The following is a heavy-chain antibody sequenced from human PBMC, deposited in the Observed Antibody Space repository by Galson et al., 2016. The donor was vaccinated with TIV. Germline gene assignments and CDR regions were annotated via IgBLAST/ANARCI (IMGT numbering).Heavy chain of an antibody. V-gene: IGHV1-69*13. D-gene: IGHD4/OR15-4a*01. J-gene: IGHJ2*01. CDR2: IIPKYGVP. CDR3: ARGGSLTTNWYFDL. Sequence: SVKVSCEVSGSNFSGTAISWVRQAPGQGLEWMGGIIPKYGVPSYTEKFQDRVMITADESTNTAYLELSSLRSDDAAVYYCARGGSLTTNWYFDLWGRGTLVTVSS. CDR1: GSNFSGTA.